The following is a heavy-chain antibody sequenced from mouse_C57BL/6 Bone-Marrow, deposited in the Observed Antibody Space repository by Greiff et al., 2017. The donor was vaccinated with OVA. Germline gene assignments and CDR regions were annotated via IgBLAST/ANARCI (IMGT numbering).Heavy chain of an antibody. V-gene: IGHV5-9*01. CDR1: GFTFSSYT. CDR3: ARQLGEAY. CDR2: ISGGGGNT. J-gene: IGHJ3*01. D-gene: IGHD4-1*01. Sequence: EVQVVESGGGLVKPGGSLKLSCAASGFTFSSYTMSWVRQTPEKRLEWVATISGGGGNTYYPDSVKGRFTISRDNAKNTLYLQMSSLRSEDTALYYCARQLGEAYWGQGTLVTVSA.